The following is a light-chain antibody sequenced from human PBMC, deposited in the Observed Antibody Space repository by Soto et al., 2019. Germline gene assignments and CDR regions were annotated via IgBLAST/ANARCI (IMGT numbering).Light chain of an antibody. Sequence: DILMTQSPDSLSVSPGETATLCCIASQSLNTDLAWYQQKPGQAPRLLLYGASTRATGISTRFSGGGSGTEFTLTISGLQSEDSAVYYCQQYKSWPPITFGQGTRLEIK. CDR1: QSLNTD. CDR3: QQYKSWPPIT. V-gene: IGKV3-15*01. CDR2: GAS. J-gene: IGKJ5*01.